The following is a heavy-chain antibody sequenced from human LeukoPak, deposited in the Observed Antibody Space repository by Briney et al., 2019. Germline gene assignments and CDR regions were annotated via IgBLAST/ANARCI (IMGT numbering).Heavy chain of an antibody. CDR1: GFSFSDYY. CDR3: ARSFYDFLNGPYEEAFDM. Sequence: GGSLRLSCAASGFSFSDYYMNWIRQAPGKGLEWVSYISSSATYTDYAESVKGRFTVSRDNAKNSLYLQMNSLRAEDTAVDYCARSFYDFLNGPYEEAFDMWGQGTMVTVSS. V-gene: IGHV3-11*03. J-gene: IGHJ3*02. D-gene: IGHD3-3*01. CDR2: ISSSATYT.